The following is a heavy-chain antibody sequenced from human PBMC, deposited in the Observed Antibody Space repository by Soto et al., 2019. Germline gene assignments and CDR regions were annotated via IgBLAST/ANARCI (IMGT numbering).Heavy chain of an antibody. CDR2: INMDGSST. J-gene: IGHJ4*02. CDR1: GFTFSNDW. Sequence: EVQLVESGGGLVQPGGSLRLSCAASGFTFSNDWMHWVRQAAGKGLVWVSRINMDGSSTNYADSVKGRFTISRDKAKNTLYLQMNSLRVDDTAIYFCARGPRGVYGNDYWGQGALVTVSS. CDR3: ARGPRGVYGNDY. D-gene: IGHD2-8*02. V-gene: IGHV3-74*01.